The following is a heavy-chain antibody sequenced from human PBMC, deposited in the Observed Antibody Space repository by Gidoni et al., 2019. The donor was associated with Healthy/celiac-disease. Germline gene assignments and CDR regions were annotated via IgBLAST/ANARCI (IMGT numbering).Heavy chain of an antibody. J-gene: IGHJ4*02. CDR1: GFTFSSYA. D-gene: IGHD2-21*01. Sequence: EVQLLESGGGLVQPGGSLRLSCAAVGFTFSSYAMSLGRQAPGKGLVWVSAIMGSGGSTDYADSVKGRFTISRDNSKNTLYLQMNSLRAEDTALYYCAKDGGVRDYWGQGTLVTVSS. CDR2: IMGSGGST. V-gene: IGHV3-23*01. CDR3: AKDGGVRDY.